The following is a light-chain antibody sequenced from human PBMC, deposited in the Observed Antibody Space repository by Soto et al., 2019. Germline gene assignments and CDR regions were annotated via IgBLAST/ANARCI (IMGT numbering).Light chain of an antibody. CDR3: AAWDASLNAGV. J-gene: IGLJ3*02. V-gene: IGLV1-44*01. Sequence: QSVLTQPPSESGTPGQRVTISCSGSSSNIGSNSVSWFQQLPGTAPKLLISNSNQRPSGVPDRFSGSKSGTSASLAISGLQSEDEADYFCAAWDASLNAGVFGGGTKLTVL. CDR2: NSN. CDR1: SSNIGSNS.